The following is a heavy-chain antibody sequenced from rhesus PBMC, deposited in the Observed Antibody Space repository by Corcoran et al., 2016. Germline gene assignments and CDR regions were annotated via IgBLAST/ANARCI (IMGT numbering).Heavy chain of an antibody. D-gene: IGHD6-31*01. J-gene: IGHJ4*01. CDR1: GGSIRRSNW. CDR3: ARHARTYSSGGPYYFDY. V-gene: IGHV4-93*02. Sequence: QVQLQESGPGLVKPSETLSLTCAVSGGSIRRSNWWSWIRQSPGKGLEWIGGIYGSGGSTEYNTSPKSRVTSAIEASKNHVSRKLSSVTSADTAVYYCARHARTYSSGGPYYFDYWGQGVLVTVSS. CDR2: IYGSGGST.